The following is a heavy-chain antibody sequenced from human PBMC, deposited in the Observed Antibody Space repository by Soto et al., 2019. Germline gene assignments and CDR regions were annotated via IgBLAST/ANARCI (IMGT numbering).Heavy chain of an antibody. CDR3: ARDRPPMVRGVINTLDY. J-gene: IGHJ4*02. D-gene: IGHD3-10*01. CDR1: GFTFSSYS. V-gene: IGHV3-48*01. CDR2: ISSSSSTI. Sequence: GGSLRLSCAASGFTFSSYSMNWVRQAPGKGLEWVSYISSSSSTIYYADSVKGRFTISRDNAKNSLYLQMNSLRAEDTAVYYCARDRPPMVRGVINTLDYWGQGTLVTISS.